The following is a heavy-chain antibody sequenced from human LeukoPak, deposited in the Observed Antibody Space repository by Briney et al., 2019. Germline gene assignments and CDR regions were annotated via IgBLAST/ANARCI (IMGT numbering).Heavy chain of an antibody. CDR1: GFAFSIYD. Sequence: GGSLRLSCAASGFAFSIYDMHWVRQPTGKGLEWVSAIGTTDNTYYIDSVKGRFTISRENAKNSLYLQMNSLRAEDTAVYYCARDPTGDLDDWGQGTLVTVSS. D-gene: IGHD7-27*01. J-gene: IGHJ4*02. CDR2: IGTTDNT. V-gene: IGHV3-13*01. CDR3: ARDPTGDLDD.